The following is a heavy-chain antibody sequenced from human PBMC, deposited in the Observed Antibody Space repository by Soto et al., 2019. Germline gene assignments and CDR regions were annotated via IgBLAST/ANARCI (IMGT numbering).Heavy chain of an antibody. D-gene: IGHD5-18*01. V-gene: IGHV4-30-2*01. J-gene: IGHJ5*02. CDR1: GGSISSGGYS. CDR2: IYHSGST. CDR3: ARAWGYSYGDNWFDP. Sequence: LSLTCAVSGGSISSGGYSWSWIRQPPGKGLEWIGYIYHSGSTYYNPSLKSRVTISVDRSKNQFSLKLSSVTAADTAVYYCARAWGYSYGDNWFDPWGQGTLVTVYS.